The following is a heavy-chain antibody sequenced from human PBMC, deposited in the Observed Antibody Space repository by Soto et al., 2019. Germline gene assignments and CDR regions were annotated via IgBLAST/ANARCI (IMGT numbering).Heavy chain of an antibody. J-gene: IGHJ6*02. CDR2: ISYDESNK. CDR1: GFTFSSYG. V-gene: IGHV3-30*18. Sequence: QVQLVESGGGVVQPGRSLRLSCAASGFTFSSYGMHWVRQAPGKGLEWVAVISYDESNKYYADSVKGRFTISRDNSKNTLYMQMNSMIAEATAVYYCAKDLGMVLGVIITYHYYGMAVWGQGTTVPVSS. CDR3: AKDLGMVLGVIITYHYYGMAV. D-gene: IGHD3-10*01.